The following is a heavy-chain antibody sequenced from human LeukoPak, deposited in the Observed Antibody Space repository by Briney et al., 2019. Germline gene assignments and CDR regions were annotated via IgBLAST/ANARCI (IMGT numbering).Heavy chain of an antibody. CDR2: INHSGST. CDR3: ASSKYYYDSSGYPRAYYFDY. D-gene: IGHD3-22*01. Sequence: SETLSLTCAVYGGSFSGYYWSWIRQPPGKGLEWIGEINHSGSTNYNPSLKSRVTISVDTSKNQFSLKLSSVTAADTAVYYCASSKYYYDSSGYPRAYYFDYWGQGTLVTVSS. CDR1: GGSFSGYY. J-gene: IGHJ4*02. V-gene: IGHV4-34*01.